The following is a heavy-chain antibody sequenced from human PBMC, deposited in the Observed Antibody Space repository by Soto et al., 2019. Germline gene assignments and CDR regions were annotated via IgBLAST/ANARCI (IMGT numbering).Heavy chain of an antibody. J-gene: IGHJ5*02. D-gene: IGHD1-26*01. CDR1: GFTFSSYG. V-gene: IGHV3-30*18. Sequence: QVQLVESGGGVVQPGRSLRLSCAASGFTFSSYGMHWVRQAPGKGLEWVAVISYDGSNKYYADSVKGRFTISRDNSKNTLYLQMNSLRAEDTAVYYCAKDYTVGATNGFDPWGQGTLVTASS. CDR2: ISYDGSNK. CDR3: AKDYTVGATNGFDP.